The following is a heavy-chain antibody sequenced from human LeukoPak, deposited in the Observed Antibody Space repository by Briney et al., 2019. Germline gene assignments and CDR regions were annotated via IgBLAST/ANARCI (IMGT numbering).Heavy chain of an antibody. CDR1: GFTVSSNY. CDR2: ISGSGGST. V-gene: IGHV3-23*01. CDR3: AKGTAFRCSSTSCYTDY. Sequence: GGSLRLSCAASGFTVSSNYMNWVRQAPGKGLEWVSAISGSGGSTYYADSVKGRFTISRDNSKNTLYLQMNSLRAEDTAVYYCAKGTAFRCSSTSCYTDYWGQGTLVTVSS. J-gene: IGHJ4*02. D-gene: IGHD2-2*02.